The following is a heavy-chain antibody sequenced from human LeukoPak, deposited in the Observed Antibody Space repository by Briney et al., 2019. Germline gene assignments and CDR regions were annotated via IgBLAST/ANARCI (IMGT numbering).Heavy chain of an antibody. Sequence: SETLSLTRTVSGGSFSSYYWSWIRQPPGKGLEWIGYIYYSGSTNHNPSLKSRVTISIDTSKNQFSLKVSSVTAADTAVYYCARVAAPGTYKTVFDYWGQGTLVTVSS. V-gene: IGHV4-59*01. D-gene: IGHD6-13*01. CDR1: GGSFSSYY. CDR2: IYYSGST. J-gene: IGHJ4*02. CDR3: ARVAAPGTYKTVFDY.